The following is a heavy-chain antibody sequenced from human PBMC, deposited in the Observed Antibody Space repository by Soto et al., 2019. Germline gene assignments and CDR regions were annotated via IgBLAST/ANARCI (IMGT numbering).Heavy chain of an antibody. D-gene: IGHD3-22*01. V-gene: IGHV4-4*07. Sequence: ETLSLTCTVSGGSISSYYWSWIRQPAGKGLEWIGRIYTSGSTNYNPSLKSRVTMSVDTSKNQFSLKLSSVTAADTAVYYCATSTYYYDSSGQAQIDYWGQGTLVTVSS. CDR1: GGSISSYY. J-gene: IGHJ4*02. CDR3: ATSTYYYDSSGQAQIDY. CDR2: IYTSGST.